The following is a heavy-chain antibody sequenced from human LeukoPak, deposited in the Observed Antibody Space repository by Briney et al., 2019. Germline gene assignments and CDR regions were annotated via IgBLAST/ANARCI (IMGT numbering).Heavy chain of an antibody. CDR3: ASGSRYCSSTSCYPAFYYYYMDV. CDR2: IIPIFSTA. V-gene: IGHV1-69*13. CDR1: GGTFSSYA. D-gene: IGHD2-2*01. J-gene: IGHJ6*03. Sequence: SVKVSCKASGGTFSSYAISWVRQAPGQGLEWMGGIIPIFSTANYAQKFQGRVTITADESTSTAYMELSSLRSEDTAVYYCASGSRYCSSTSCYPAFYYYYMDVWDKGTTVTVSS.